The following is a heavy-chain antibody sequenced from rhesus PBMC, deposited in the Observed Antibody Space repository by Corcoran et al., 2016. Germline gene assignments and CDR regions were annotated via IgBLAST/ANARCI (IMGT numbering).Heavy chain of an antibody. J-gene: IGHJ4*01. Sequence: EVQLVESGGGLVQPGGSLRLSCAASGFTFSSYGLSWVRQAPGKGLEWVSFISYTGKTIYDADSVKGRFTISRDNAKNSLSLQMNSRRAEDTAVYYCTRDSTTVATNFDYWGQGVLVTVSS. CDR1: GFTFSSYG. CDR3: TRDSTTVATNFDY. D-gene: IGHD4-29*01. V-gene: IGHV3S16*01. CDR2: ISYTGKTI.